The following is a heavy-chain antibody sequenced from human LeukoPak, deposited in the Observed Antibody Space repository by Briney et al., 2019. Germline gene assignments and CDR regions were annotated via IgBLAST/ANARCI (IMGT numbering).Heavy chain of an antibody. CDR2: ISSSSSYI. Sequence: GGSLRLSCAASGFTFSSYSMNWVRQAPGKGLEWVSSISSSSSYIYYADSVKGRFTITRDNAKNSLYLQMNSLRAEDTAVYYCARAGDGALTSAYCGQGTLLTASS. J-gene: IGHJ4*02. V-gene: IGHV3-21*01. CDR3: ARAGDGALTSAY. CDR1: GFTFSSYS. D-gene: IGHD1-14*01.